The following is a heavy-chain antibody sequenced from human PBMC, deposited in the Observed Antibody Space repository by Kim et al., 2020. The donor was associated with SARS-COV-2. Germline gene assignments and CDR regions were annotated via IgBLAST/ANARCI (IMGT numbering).Heavy chain of an antibody. CDR1: GYTFTSYG. V-gene: IGHV1-18*01. CDR3: AREKGRGYSYGSPIDY. J-gene: IGHJ4*02. Sequence: ASVKVSCKASGYTFTSYGISWVRQAPGQGLEWMGWISAYNGNTNYAQKLQGRVTMTTDTSTSTAYMELRSLRSDDTAVYYCAREKGRGYSYGSPIDYWGQGTLVTVSS. CDR2: ISAYNGNT. D-gene: IGHD5-18*01.